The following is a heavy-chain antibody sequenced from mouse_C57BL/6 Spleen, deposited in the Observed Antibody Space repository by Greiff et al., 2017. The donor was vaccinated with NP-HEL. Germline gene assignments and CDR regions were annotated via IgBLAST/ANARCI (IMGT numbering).Heavy chain of an antibody. Sequence: VQLQQSGAELVKPGASVKLSCKASGYTFTSYWMHWVKQRPGQGLEWIGMIHPNSGSTNYNEKFKSKATLTVDKSSSTAYMQLSSLTSEDSDVYYCARKGSYDYDDWFAYWGQGTLVTVSA. CDR2: IHPNSGST. CDR1: GYTFTSYW. CDR3: ARKGSYDYDDWFAY. V-gene: IGHV1-64*01. D-gene: IGHD2-4*01. J-gene: IGHJ3*01.